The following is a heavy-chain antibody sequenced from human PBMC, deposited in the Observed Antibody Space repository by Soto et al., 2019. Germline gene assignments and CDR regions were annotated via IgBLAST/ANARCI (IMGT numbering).Heavy chain of an antibody. V-gene: IGHV1-18*01. CDR2: ISAYNGNT. D-gene: IGHD2-2*01. CDR3: ARDMVVVVPADTQGTFDI. CDR1: GYTFTSYG. Sequence: ASVKVSCKASGYTFTSYGISWVRQAPGQGLEWMGWISAYNGNTNYAQKLQDRVTMTTDTSTSTAYMELRSLRSDDTAVYYCARDMVVVVPADTQGTFDIWGQGTMVTVSS. J-gene: IGHJ3*02.